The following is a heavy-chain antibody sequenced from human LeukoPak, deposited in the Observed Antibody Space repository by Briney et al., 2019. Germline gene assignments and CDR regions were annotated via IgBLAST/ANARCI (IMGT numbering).Heavy chain of an antibody. D-gene: IGHD6-13*01. V-gene: IGHV3-30*18. CDR3: AKPRKMYSSSWYYFDY. Sequence: GGSLRLSCAASGFTFSSYGMHWVRQAPGKGLEWVAVISYDGSNKYYADSVKGRFTVSRDNSKNTLYLQMNSLRAEDTAVYYCAKPRKMYSSSWYYFDYWGQGTLVTVSS. J-gene: IGHJ4*02. CDR2: ISYDGSNK. CDR1: GFTFSSYG.